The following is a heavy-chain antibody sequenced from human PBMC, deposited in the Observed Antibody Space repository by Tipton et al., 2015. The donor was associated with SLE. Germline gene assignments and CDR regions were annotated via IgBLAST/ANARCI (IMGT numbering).Heavy chain of an antibody. V-gene: IGHV4-61*02. CDR2: IYTSGST. CDR1: GGSISSSSYY. Sequence: TLSLTCTVSGGSISSSSYYWSWIRQPAGKGLEWIGRIYTSGSTNYNPSLKSRVTISVDTSKNQFSLKLSSVTAADTAVYYCARGWGSWPYYFDYWGQGTLVTVSS. J-gene: IGHJ4*02. D-gene: IGHD6-13*01. CDR3: ARGWGSWPYYFDY.